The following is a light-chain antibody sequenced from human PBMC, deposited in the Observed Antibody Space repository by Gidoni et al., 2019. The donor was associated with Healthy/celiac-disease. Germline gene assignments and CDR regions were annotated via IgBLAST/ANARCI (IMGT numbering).Light chain of an antibody. V-gene: IGLV2-14*01. CDR2: EVT. CDR1: SSDIGRYNP. J-gene: IGLJ1*01. Sequence: QSALTQPASVSGSPGQSITFSCTGTSSDIGRYNPVSWYQQHPGKAPKRLIYEVTYRPSGVSSRFSGSKSGNSASLTISGLQAEDEGDYYCTSFTSTFTYVFGTGTRVTVL. CDR3: TSFTSTFTYV.